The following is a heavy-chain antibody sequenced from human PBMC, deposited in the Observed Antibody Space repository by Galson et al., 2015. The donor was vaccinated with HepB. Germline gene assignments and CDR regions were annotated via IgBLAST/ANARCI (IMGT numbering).Heavy chain of an antibody. CDR3: AKGSDHIVVVTAIPGDY. D-gene: IGHD2-21*02. V-gene: IGHV3-30*18. Sequence: SLRLSCAASGFTFSSYGMHWVRQAPGKGLEWVAVISYDGSNKYYADSVKGRFTISRDNSKNTLYLQMISLRAEDTAVYYCAKGSDHIVVVTAIPGDYWGQGTLVTVSS. J-gene: IGHJ4*02. CDR2: ISYDGSNK. CDR1: GFTFSSYG.